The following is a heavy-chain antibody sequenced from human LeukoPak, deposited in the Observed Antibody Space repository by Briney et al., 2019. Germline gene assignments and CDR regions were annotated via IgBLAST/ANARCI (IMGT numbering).Heavy chain of an antibody. CDR2: IYLGGST. CDR3: ARGQRAAASFDY. CDR1: GFTFGSYW. J-gene: IGHJ4*02. V-gene: IGHV3-66*01. D-gene: IGHD6-13*01. Sequence: GGSLRLSCAASGFTFGSYWMSWVRQAPGKGLEWVSLIYLGGSTYYADSVKGRFTISRDNSKNTLYLQMNSLRADDTAVYYCARGQRAAASFDYWGQGTLVTVSS.